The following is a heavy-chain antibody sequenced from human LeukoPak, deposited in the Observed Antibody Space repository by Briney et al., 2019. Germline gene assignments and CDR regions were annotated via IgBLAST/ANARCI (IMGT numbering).Heavy chain of an antibody. V-gene: IGHV4-59*01. CDR3: ARAVPGYYGSGTYHIVGTYFDY. CDR2: IYYSGIT. Sequence: SETLSLTCTVSGDSISNYYWSWIRQPPGKGLEWIGYIYYSGITNYNPSLKSRVTISVDTSKNQFSLKLSSVPAADTAVYYCARAVPGYYGSGTYHIVGTYFDYWGQGTLVTVSS. CDR1: GDSISNYY. J-gene: IGHJ4*02. D-gene: IGHD3-10*01.